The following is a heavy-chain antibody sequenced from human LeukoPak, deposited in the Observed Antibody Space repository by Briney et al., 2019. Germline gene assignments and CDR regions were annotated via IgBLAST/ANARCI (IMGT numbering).Heavy chain of an antibody. CDR1: GGSFSGYY. V-gene: IGHV4-34*01. J-gene: IGHJ6*03. CDR3: ARLSTVYCSSTSCHRGGYYYYMDV. D-gene: IGHD2-2*01. CDR2: INHSGST. Sequence: SETLSLTCAVYGGSFSGYYWSWIRQPPGKGLEWIGEINHSGSTNYNPSLKSRVTISVDTSKNQFSLKLSSVTAADTAVYYCARLSTVYCSSTSCHRGGYYYYMDVWGKGTTVTVSS.